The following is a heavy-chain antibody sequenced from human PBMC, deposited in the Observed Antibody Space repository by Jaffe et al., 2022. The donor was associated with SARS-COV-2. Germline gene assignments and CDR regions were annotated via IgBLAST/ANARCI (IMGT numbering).Heavy chain of an antibody. Sequence: QVQLQESGPGLVKPSQTLSLTCTVSGGSISSGGHYWSWIRQRPGKGLEWIGYIYYSGSTYYNPSLKSRVTMSIDTSKNQFSLELSSATAADTAVYYCARYYYDTSGYYYHDYWGLGTLVTVSS. CDR2: IYYSGST. D-gene: IGHD3-22*01. CDR1: GGSISSGGHY. CDR3: ARYYYDTSGYYYHDY. J-gene: IGHJ4*02. V-gene: IGHV4-31*03.